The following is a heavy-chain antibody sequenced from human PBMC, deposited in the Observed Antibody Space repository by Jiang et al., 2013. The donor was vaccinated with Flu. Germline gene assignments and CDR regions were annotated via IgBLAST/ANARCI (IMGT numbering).Heavy chain of an antibody. CDR1: GGSIKSSSYY. V-gene: IGHV4-39*01. Sequence: LLKPSETLSLTCIVSGGSIKSSSYYWGWIRQPPGKGLEWMGSIYYSGSTYYNPSLKRRVTISVETSKNQFSLKLSSVTAADTAVYYCASGQTALRGRLYYYGMDVWGQGTTVTVSS. CDR2: IYYSGST. CDR3: ASGQTALRGRLYYYGMDV. D-gene: IGHD2-21*02. J-gene: IGHJ6*02.